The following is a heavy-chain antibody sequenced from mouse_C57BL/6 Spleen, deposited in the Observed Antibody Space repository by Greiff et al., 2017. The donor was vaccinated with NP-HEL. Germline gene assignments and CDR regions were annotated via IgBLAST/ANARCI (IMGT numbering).Heavy chain of an antibody. Sequence: VQLQQSGPELVKPGASVKISCKASGYSFTGYYMNWVKQSPEKSLEWIGEINPSTGGTTYNQKFKAKATLTVDKSSSTAYMQLKSLTSEDSAVYYCARLMDYGSSPFAYWGQGTLVTVAA. D-gene: IGHD1-1*01. V-gene: IGHV1-42*01. J-gene: IGHJ3*01. CDR3: ARLMDYGSSPFAY. CDR2: INPSTGGT. CDR1: GYSFTGYY.